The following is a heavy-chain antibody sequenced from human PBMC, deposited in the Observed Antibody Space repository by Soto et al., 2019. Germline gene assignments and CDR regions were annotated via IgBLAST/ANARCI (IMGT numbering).Heavy chain of an antibody. J-gene: IGHJ3*02. CDR1: GYTFTSYG. D-gene: IGHD2-15*01. CDR3: ARDRSQVVVAARDAFDI. Sequence: GASVKVSCKASGYTFTSYGISWVRQAPGQGLERMGWISAYNGNTNYAQKLQGRVTMTTDTSTSTAYMELRSLRSDDTAVYYCARDRSQVVVAARDAFDIWGQGTMVTVSS. V-gene: IGHV1-18*01. CDR2: ISAYNGNT.